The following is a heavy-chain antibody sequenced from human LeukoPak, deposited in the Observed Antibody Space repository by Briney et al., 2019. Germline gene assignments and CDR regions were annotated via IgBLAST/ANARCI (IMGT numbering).Heavy chain of an antibody. CDR1: GGSISSGSYY. CDR3: ARGIAARPPYYMDV. V-gene: IGHV4-61*02. CDR2: IYTSGST. D-gene: IGHD6-6*01. Sequence: SQTLSLTCTVSGGSISSGSYYWSWIRQPAGKGLEWIGRIYTSGSTNYNPSLKSRVTISVDTSKNQFSLKLSSVTAADTAVYYCARGIAARPPYYMDVWGKGTTVTVSS. J-gene: IGHJ6*03.